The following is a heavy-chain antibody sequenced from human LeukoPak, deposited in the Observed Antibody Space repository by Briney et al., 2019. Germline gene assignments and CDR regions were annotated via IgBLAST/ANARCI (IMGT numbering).Heavy chain of an antibody. J-gene: IGHJ4*02. Sequence: SETLSLTCTVSGCSISSSSYYWGWIRQPPGKGLEWIGSIYYSGSTYYNPSLKSRVTISVDTSKNQFSLKLSSVTAADTAVYYCATTADYVNYFDYWGQGTLVTVSS. CDR2: IYYSGST. CDR1: GCSISSSSYY. V-gene: IGHV4-39*01. D-gene: IGHD4-17*01. CDR3: ATTADYVNYFDY.